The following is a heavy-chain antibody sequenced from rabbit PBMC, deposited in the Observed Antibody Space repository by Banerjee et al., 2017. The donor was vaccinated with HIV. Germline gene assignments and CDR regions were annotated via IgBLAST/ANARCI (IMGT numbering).Heavy chain of an antibody. CDR1: GFSFSSSYW. V-gene: IGHV1S40*01. CDR3: VRAGVYAGSSSYTGFDFNL. J-gene: IGHJ4*01. CDR2: INSGSGAP. D-gene: IGHD8-1*01. Sequence: QSLEESGGDLVKPGASLTLTCTASGFSFSSSYWICWVRQAPGKGLEWIGCINSGSGAPSYASWVNGRFTISKTSSTTVTLQMTSLTAADTATYFCVRAGVYAGSSSYTGFDFNLWGPGTLVTV.